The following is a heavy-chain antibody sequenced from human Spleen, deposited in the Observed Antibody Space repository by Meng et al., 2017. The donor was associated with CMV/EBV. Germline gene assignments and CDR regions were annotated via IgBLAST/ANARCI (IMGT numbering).Heavy chain of an antibody. CDR1: GGSVSSGPSY. V-gene: IGHV4-61*01. CDR3: ARMSLIVGSIHDAFDM. D-gene: IGHD1-26*01. J-gene: IGHJ3*02. CDR2: ISYIGNT. Sequence: SETLSLTCIVSGGSVSSGPSYWSWIRQPPGRGLEWIGYISYIGNTNYNPSLKGRVTVSLDTSKNQFSLRLTSVTAADTAVYYCARMSLIVGSIHDAFDMWGQGTMVTVSS.